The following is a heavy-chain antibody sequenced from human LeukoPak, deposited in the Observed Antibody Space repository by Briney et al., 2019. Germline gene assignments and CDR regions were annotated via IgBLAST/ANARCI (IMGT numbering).Heavy chain of an antibody. V-gene: IGHV4-34*01. J-gene: IGHJ4*02. Sequence: SETLSLTCAVYGGSFSGYYWSWIRQPPGKGLEWIGEINYSGSTNYNPSLKSRVTISVDTSKNQFSLRLSSVTAADTAVYYCARGIPRGHYYDSSGYRFDYWGQGTLVTVSS. CDR2: INYSGST. D-gene: IGHD3-22*01. CDR3: ARGIPRGHYYDSSGYRFDY. CDR1: GGSFSGYY.